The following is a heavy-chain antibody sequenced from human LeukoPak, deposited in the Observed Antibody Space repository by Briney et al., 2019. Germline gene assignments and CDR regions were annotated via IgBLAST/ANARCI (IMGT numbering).Heavy chain of an antibody. CDR1: GFTFSDYY. D-gene: IGHD2-2*01. Sequence: GGSLRLSCAASGFTFSDYYMSWIRQAPGKGLEWVSYISSSGSTIYYADSVKGRFTISRDNAKNSLYLQMNSLRAEDTAVYYCARVYCSSTGCYFFDYWGQGTLVTVSS. J-gene: IGHJ4*02. V-gene: IGHV3-11*01. CDR2: ISSSGSTI. CDR3: ARVYCSSTGCYFFDY.